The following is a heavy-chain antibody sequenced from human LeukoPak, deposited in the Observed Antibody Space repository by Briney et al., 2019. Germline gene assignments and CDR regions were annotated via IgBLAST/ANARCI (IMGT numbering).Heavy chain of an antibody. J-gene: IGHJ6*03. Sequence: SDTLPLPCTVSGGSINRYYRSWIRQPPGKDQDSIRYIYYSGSTNYNPSLKRRVTISVDTSKNQFSLKLSSVTAADTAVYYCARGRLGIAAAAKLYYYYYMDVWGKGTTVTMSS. CDR1: GGSINRYY. V-gene: IGHV4-59*07. CDR3: ARGRLGIAAAAKLYYYYYMDV. D-gene: IGHD6-13*01. CDR2: IYYSGST.